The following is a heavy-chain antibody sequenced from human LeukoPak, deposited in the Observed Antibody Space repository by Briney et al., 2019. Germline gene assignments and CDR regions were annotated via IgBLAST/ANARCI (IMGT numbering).Heavy chain of an antibody. D-gene: IGHD3-9*01. V-gene: IGHV3-30*18. CDR3: AKKRERYFEREGLDY. Sequence: GGSLRLSCAASGFTFSSYGMHWVRQAPGQGLEWVAVISFDASNKYYADSVKGRFTISRDNSKNTLYLQMNSLRAEDTAVYYCAKKRERYFEREGLDYWGQGTLVTVSS. CDR1: GFTFSSYG. J-gene: IGHJ4*02. CDR2: ISFDASNK.